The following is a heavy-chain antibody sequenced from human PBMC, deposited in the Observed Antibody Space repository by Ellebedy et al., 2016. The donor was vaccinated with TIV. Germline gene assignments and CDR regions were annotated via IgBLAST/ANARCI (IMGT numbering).Heavy chain of an antibody. Sequence: SVKVSXXASGGTFSSYPISWVRQPPGQLLEWLGGIFPIFGTANYAQKFQGRVTITADESTSTAYMELSSLRSEDTAVYYCARETGINGDYFRWGQGTLVTVSS. V-gene: IGHV1-69*13. D-gene: IGHD4-17*01. CDR2: IFPIFGTA. CDR3: ARETGINGDYFR. J-gene: IGHJ4*02. CDR1: GGTFSSYP.